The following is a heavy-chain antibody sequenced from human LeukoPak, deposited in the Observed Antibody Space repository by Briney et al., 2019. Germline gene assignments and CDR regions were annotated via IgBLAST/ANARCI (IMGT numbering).Heavy chain of an antibody. V-gene: IGHV3-30*02. J-gene: IGHJ4*02. CDR1: GCTFSSYG. CDR3: SKPDESGYFDY. Sequence: GGSLRLTCAASGCTFSSYGMHWVRQPPGKGLEWVAFIRYGGSNKYYPDSVKGRLTISRDNSKNTLYLQMDTLRAEDTAVYYCSKPDESGYFDYWGQGTMVTVSS. D-gene: IGHD3-10*01. CDR2: IRYGGSNK.